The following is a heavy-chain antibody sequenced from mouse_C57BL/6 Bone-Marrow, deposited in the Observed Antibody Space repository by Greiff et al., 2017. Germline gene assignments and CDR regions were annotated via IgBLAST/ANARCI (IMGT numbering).Heavy chain of an antibody. J-gene: IGHJ3*01. CDR3: ANAGGYYLFAY. Sequence: VQLQQPGAELVRPGTSVKLSCKASGYTFTSYWMHWVKQRPGQGLEWIGVIDPSDSYTNYNQKFKGKATLTVDTSSSTAYMQLSSLTSEDSAVYYCANAGGYYLFAYWGQGTLVTVAA. V-gene: IGHV1-59*01. CDR1: GYTFTSYW. CDR2: IDPSDSYT. D-gene: IGHD2-3*01.